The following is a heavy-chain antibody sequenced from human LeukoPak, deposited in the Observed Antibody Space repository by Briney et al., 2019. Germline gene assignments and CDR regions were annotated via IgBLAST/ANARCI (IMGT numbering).Heavy chain of an antibody. D-gene: IGHD1-26*01. CDR3: ARDSGVGYLNGMDV. Sequence: GGSLRLSCAASGFTFSNYWMSWVRQAPGKGLEWVSYISSSGSTIYYADSVKGRFTISRDNAKNSLYLQMNSLRAEDTAVYYCARDSGVGYLNGMDVWGQGTTVTVSS. CDR1: GFTFSNYW. J-gene: IGHJ6*02. CDR2: ISSSGSTI. V-gene: IGHV3-11*01.